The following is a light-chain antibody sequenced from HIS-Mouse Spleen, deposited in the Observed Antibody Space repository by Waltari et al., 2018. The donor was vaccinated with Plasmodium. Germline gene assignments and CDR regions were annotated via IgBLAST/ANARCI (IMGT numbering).Light chain of an antibody. Sequence: SYELTQPPSVSVSPGQTARITCSGDALPKNYADWYQQKSGQAPLLVMHEDSKRPSGIPERFSCSSSGTMATLTISGAQVEDEADYYCYSTDSSGNHRVFGGGTKLTVL. CDR3: YSTDSSGNHRV. V-gene: IGLV3-10*01. J-gene: IGLJ3*02. CDR2: EDS. CDR1: ALPKNY.